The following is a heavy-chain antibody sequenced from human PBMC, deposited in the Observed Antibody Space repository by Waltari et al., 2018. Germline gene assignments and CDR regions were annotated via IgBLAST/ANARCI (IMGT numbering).Heavy chain of an antibody. CDR1: GGSIYLHNW. V-gene: IGHV4-4*02. Sequence: QVQLQESGPGLVKPLETLSLTCAVSGGSIYLHNWWTWVRQAPGKGLDWIGEIFHTGITNYNPALKSRVTISIDKSRNHFSLNLTSVTVADTALYYCASRAVAGNNFDYWGQGRLVTVSA. D-gene: IGHD6-19*01. CDR2: IFHTGIT. J-gene: IGHJ4*02. CDR3: ASRAVAGNNFDY.